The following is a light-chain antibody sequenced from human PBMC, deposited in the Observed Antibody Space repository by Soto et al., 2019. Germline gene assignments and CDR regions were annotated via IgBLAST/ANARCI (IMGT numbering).Light chain of an antibody. CDR2: SNN. V-gene: IGLV1-44*01. CDR3: QSYDSNTVV. J-gene: IGLJ2*01. CDR1: RSNIGSNT. Sequence: QSVLTQPPSESGTPGQRVTISCSGSRSNIGSNTVNWYQQLPGTAPKFLIYSNNQRPSGVPKRFSASKSGTSASLAISGLQSEDEADYYCQSYDSNTVVFGGGTKLTVL.